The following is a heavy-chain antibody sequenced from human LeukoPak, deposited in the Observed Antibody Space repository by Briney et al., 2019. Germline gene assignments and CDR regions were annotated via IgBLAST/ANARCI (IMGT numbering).Heavy chain of an antibody. Sequence: ASVKISCKVSGYTFTDYYMHWVQQAPGKGLEGMGLVDTEDGETIYAEKFQGRVTITADTSTDTAYMELSSLSSEDTAVYYCATRGYSYGYNYWGQGTLVTVSS. D-gene: IGHD5-18*01. V-gene: IGHV1-69-2*01. CDR2: VDTEDGET. CDR3: ATRGYSYGYNY. J-gene: IGHJ4*02. CDR1: GYTFTDYY.